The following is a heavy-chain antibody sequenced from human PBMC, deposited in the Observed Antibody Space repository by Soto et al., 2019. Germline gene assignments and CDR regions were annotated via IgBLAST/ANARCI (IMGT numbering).Heavy chain of an antibody. V-gene: IGHV1-69-2*01. J-gene: IGHJ4*02. CDR3: ASSNSNRADF. D-gene: IGHD5-18*01. CDR1: GYTFTDHF. CDR2: VDPEDGET. Sequence: VQLIQSGAEVKKPGTTVKISCKVSGYTFTDHFIYWVRQAPGKGLEWMGLVDPEDGETRYVEKFQGRVIISADTSTETAYMDLSSLISDDTALYFCASSNSNRADFWGQGTLVTVSS.